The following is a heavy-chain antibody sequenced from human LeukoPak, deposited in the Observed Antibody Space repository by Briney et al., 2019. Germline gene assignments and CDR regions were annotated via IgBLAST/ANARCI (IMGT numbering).Heavy chain of an antibody. CDR2: ISSSSSYI. V-gene: IGHV3-21*01. J-gene: IGHJ6*02. CDR3: ARVRSGWFSYYGMDV. D-gene: IGHD6-19*01. CDR1: GFTFSSYS. Sequence: PGGSLRLSCAASGFTFSSYSMNWVRQAPGKGLEWVLSISSSSSYIYYADSVKGRFTISRDNAKNSLYLQMNSLRAENTAVYYCARVRSGWFSYYGMDVWGQGTTVTVSS.